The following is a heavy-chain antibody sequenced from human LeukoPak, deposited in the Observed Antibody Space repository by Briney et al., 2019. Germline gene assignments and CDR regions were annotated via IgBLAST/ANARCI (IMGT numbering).Heavy chain of an antibody. V-gene: IGHV4-59*12. D-gene: IGHD6-19*01. Sequence: PSETLSLTCTVSGGSISSYYWSWIRQPPGKGLEWIGYIYYSGSTNYNPSLKSRVTISVDTSKNQFSLKLSSVTAADTAVYYCARDSVAGSLRAFDIWGQGTMVTVSS. CDR1: GGSISSYY. J-gene: IGHJ3*02. CDR3: ARDSVAGSLRAFDI. CDR2: IYYSGST.